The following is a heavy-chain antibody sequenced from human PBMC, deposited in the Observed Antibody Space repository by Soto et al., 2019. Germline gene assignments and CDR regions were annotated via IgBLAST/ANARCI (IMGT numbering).Heavy chain of an antibody. CDR3: ARHPPHYDILTNDWYFDL. V-gene: IGHV4-59*08. D-gene: IGHD3-9*01. CDR2: IYYSGST. CDR1: GGSISSYH. Sequence: QVQLQESGPGLVKPSETLSLTCTVSGGSISSYHWSWIRQPPGKGLEWIGYIYYSGSTNYNPSLKSRVTISVDTSKNQFSLKLSSVTAADTAVYYCARHPPHYDILTNDWYFDLWGRGTLVTVSS. J-gene: IGHJ2*01.